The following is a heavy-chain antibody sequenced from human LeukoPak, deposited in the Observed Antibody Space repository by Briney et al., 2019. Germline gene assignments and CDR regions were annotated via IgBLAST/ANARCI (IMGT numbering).Heavy chain of an antibody. CDR2: ISGSGGST. Sequence: WGSLRLSCAASGFTFSSYAMSWVRQAPGKGLEWVSAISGSGGSTYYADSVNGLFTISRDNSTKPLYLQMNRLRAEDTAVYYCAKGSTKAYCSGGSCYRSISYYMDVWGKGTTVTVSS. J-gene: IGHJ6*03. V-gene: IGHV3-23*01. CDR1: GFTFSSYA. D-gene: IGHD2-15*01. CDR3: AKGSTKAYCSGGSCYRSISYYMDV.